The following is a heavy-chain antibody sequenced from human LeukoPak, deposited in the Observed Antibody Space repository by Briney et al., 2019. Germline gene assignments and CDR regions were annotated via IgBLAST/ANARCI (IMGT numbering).Heavy chain of an antibody. CDR1: GGSIGSGDYY. CDR2: IYYSGST. V-gene: IGHV4-30-4*08. D-gene: IGHD5-24*01. CDR3: ARDQEVEMATGWFDP. J-gene: IGHJ5*02. Sequence: SETLSLTCTVSGGSIGSGDYYWSWSRQPPGKGLEWIVYIYYSGSTYYNPSLKSRVTISVDTSKNQFSLKLSSVTAADTAVYYCARDQEVEMATGWFDPWGQGTLVTVSS.